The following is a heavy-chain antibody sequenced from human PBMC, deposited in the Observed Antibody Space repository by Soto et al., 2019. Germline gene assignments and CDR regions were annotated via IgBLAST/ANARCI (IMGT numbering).Heavy chain of an antibody. CDR2: IYYSRST. CDR3: AGDRVATESWFDP. J-gene: IGHJ5*02. V-gene: IGHV4-31*03. Sequence: QVELQESGPGLVKPSQTLSLTCTVSGGSISSGAYYWSWIRHHPGKGLAWIGYIYYSRSTYYNPSLKSRVTISVDTSKNQFSLKLSSVTAADTAVYYCAGDRVATESWFDPWGQGTLVTVSS. D-gene: IGHD3-3*01. CDR1: GGSISSGAYY.